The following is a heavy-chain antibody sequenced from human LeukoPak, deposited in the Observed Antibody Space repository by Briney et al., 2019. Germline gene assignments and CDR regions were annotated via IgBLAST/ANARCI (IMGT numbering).Heavy chain of an antibody. CDR2: IYSDGNT. V-gene: IGHV3-53*01. J-gene: IGHJ1*01. CDR1: GFTVSNNR. D-gene: IGHD1-26*01. CDR3: VREREGSNSEH. Sequence: GGSLRLSCAASGFTVSNNRLSWVRQAPGMGLEWVSTIYSDGNTYYPDSVKGRFTISRDGSKNTLYLQLNSLRTEDAAIYYCVREREGSNSEHWGQGTLVTVSS.